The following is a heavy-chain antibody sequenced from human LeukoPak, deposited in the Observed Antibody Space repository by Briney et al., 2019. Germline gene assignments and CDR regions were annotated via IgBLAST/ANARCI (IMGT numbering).Heavy chain of an antibody. D-gene: IGHD3-16*02. CDR2: IYYSGST. CDR3: ARYVWGSYPTFEDY. CDR1: VGAVTIKN. J-gene: IGHJ4*02. Sequence: SVGAVTIKNRSWIRQPPGKGLEWIGYIYYSGSTNYNPSLKSRVTISVDTSKNQFSLKLSSVTAADTAVYYCARYVWGSYPTFEDYWGQGTLVTVSS. V-gene: IGHV4-59*02.